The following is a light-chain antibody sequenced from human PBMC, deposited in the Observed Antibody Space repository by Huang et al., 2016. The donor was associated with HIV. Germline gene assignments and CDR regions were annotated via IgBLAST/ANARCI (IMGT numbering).Light chain of an antibody. CDR3: QQYNNWPPIT. J-gene: IGKJ5*01. CDR2: GAS. Sequence: EIVMTQSPATLSVSPGERATLSCRASQSVTSLAWYQQKPGQTPRLLIYGASTRATGIPARFSGSGSGTDFTLTISSLQSEDFAVYYCQQYNNWPPITFGQGTRLEIK. CDR1: QSVTS. V-gene: IGKV3-15*01.